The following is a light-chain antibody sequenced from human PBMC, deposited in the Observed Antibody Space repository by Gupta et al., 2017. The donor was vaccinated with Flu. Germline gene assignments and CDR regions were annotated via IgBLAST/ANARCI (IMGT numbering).Light chain of an antibody. CDR3: KEGKRCSWT. Sequence: DIQMTQSPSTLSASVGDSVTITCRASQSISSWLDWYQQKPGKPPRRLIYMASTVDTGVPARFSGSGSGNEFTLTISSREADDVATYYCKEGKRCSWTFGQGTKVEIK. CDR1: QSISSW. V-gene: IGKV1-5*03. J-gene: IGKJ1*01. CDR2: MAS.